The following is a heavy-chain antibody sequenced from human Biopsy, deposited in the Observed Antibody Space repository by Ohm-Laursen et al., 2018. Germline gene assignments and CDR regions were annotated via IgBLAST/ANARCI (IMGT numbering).Heavy chain of an antibody. J-gene: IGHJ4*02. CDR1: GGSFTGHY. V-gene: IGHV4-59*11. CDR3: ARGSNDFGGLYFPR. Sequence: PGTLSLTCTVSGGSFTGHYWSWIRQPPGRGLEWIGHISYTGYTSYNAPLKSRVTISVDTSRNHFSLRLSSLTAADTAVYYCARGSNDFGGLYFPRWGQGTLLTVSS. CDR2: ISYTGYT. D-gene: IGHD4-23*01.